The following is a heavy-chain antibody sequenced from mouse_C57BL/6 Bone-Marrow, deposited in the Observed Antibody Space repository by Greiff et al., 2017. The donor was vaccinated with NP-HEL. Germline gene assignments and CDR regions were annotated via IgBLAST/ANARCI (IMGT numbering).Heavy chain of an antibody. CDR2: SRNKANDYTT. D-gene: IGHD2-3*01. CDR1: GFTFSDFY. CDR3: ARDEIYDGYPAWFAY. Sequence: EVKLMESGGGLVQSGRSLRLSCATSGFTFSDFYMEWVRQAPGKGLEWIAASRNKANDYTTEYSASVKGRFIVSRDTSQSILYLQMNALRAEDTAIYYCARDEIYDGYPAWFAYWGQGTLVTVSA. J-gene: IGHJ3*01. V-gene: IGHV7-1*01.